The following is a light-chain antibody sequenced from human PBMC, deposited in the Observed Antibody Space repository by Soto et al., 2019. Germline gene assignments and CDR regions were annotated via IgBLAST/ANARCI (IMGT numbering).Light chain of an antibody. CDR3: CSYAGSSFYV. Sequence: QSALTQPASVSGSPGQSITISCTGTSSDVGSYNLVSWYQQHPGKAPKLMIYEVSKRPSGVSNRLSGSKSGNTASLTISGLQVEDEADYYCCSYAGSSFYVFGTGTKVTVL. V-gene: IGLV2-23*02. CDR2: EVS. J-gene: IGLJ1*01. CDR1: SSDVGSYNL.